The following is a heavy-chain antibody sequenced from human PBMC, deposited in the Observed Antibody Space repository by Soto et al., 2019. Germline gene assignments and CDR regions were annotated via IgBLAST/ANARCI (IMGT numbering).Heavy chain of an antibody. V-gene: IGHV1-3*01. CDR1: GYTLTN. J-gene: IGHJ4*02. D-gene: IGHD5-12*01. Sequence: QVQLVQSGAEVKRPGASVKVSCKASGYTLTNIHWGRQAPGQRLEWMGWINAGNGDTKYSQKFQGRVTITRDTSANTAYLELSSLRSEDTAVYYCARDSGYAENCGPGTLVTLSS. CDR2: INAGNGDT. CDR3: ARDSGYAEN.